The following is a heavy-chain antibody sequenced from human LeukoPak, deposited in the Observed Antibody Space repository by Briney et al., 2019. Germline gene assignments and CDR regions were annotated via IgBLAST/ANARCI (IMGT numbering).Heavy chain of an antibody. CDR2: IKQDGSEK. Sequence: AGGSLRLSCAASGFTFSSYWVSWVRQAPGKGLEWVANIKQDGSEKYYVDSVKGRFTISRDNDENSLFLQMTSLRAEDTAVYYCARVGGRYSPLGYWGQGTLVTVSS. CDR3: ARVGGRYSPLGY. J-gene: IGHJ4*02. D-gene: IGHD3-16*02. V-gene: IGHV3-7*01. CDR1: GFTFSSYW.